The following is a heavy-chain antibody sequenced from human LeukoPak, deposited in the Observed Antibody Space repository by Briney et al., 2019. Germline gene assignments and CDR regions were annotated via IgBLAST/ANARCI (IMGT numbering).Heavy chain of an antibody. V-gene: IGHV1-18*01. Sequence: APVKVSCKASGYTFTSYGISWVRQAPGQGLEWMGWISAYNGNTNYAQKLQGRVTMTTDTSTSTAYMELRSLRSDDTAVYYCAINTFGGVIVLGSFDYWGQGALVTVSS. CDR3: AINTFGGVIVLGSFDY. D-gene: IGHD3-16*02. CDR2: ISAYNGNT. CDR1: GYTFTSYG. J-gene: IGHJ4*02.